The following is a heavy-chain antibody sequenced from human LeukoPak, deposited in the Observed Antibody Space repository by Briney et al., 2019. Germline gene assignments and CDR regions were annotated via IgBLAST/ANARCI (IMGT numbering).Heavy chain of an antibody. CDR3: AKDSSRRGHTYGDLDY. Sequence: GGSLRLSCAASGFTLDDYAMHWVRQPPGKGLEWVSGINWNSDSIAYADSVKGRFTISRDNAKNSLYLQMNSLRPEDTAFYYCAKDSSRRGHTYGDLDYWGQGTLVTVSS. V-gene: IGHV3-9*01. J-gene: IGHJ4*02. D-gene: IGHD5-18*01. CDR1: GFTLDDYA. CDR2: INWNSDSI.